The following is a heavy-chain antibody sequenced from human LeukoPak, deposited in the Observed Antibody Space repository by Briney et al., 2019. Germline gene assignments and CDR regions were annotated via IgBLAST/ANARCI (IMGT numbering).Heavy chain of an antibody. CDR1: GGSFSGYY. CDR3: ARGYSAWSATGYYYYMDV. D-gene: IGHD2-21*01. J-gene: IGHJ6*03. CDR2: INHSGST. V-gene: IGHV4-34*01. Sequence: PSETLSLTCAVYGGSFSGYYWSWIRQPPGKGLEWIGEINHSGSTNYNPSLKSRVTISVDTSKNQFSLKLSSVTAADTAVYYCARGYSAWSATGYYYYMDVWGKGTTVTVSS.